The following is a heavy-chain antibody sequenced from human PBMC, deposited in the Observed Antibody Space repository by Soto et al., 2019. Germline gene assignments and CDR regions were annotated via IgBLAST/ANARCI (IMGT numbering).Heavy chain of an antibody. D-gene: IGHD4-17*01. CDR3: AREYGDSSGFDY. V-gene: IGHV1-69*01. CDR1: GGTFSSYA. CDR2: IIPIFGTA. J-gene: IGHJ4*02. Sequence: SVKVSCKASGGTFSSYAISWVRQAPVQGLEWVGGIIPIFGTANYSQKFQGRVTITADESTSTAYMELSSLRSEDTAVYYCAREYGDSSGFDYWGQGTLVTVSS.